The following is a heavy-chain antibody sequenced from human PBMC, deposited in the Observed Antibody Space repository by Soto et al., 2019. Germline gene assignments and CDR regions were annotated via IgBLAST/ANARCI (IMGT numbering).Heavy chain of an antibody. Sequence: EVQLLESGGGLVQPGGSLRLSCAASGFTFSSYAMSWVRQAPGKGLEWVSAISGSGGSTYYADSVKGRFTISRDNSKNTLYLQMNSLRAEDTAVYYCAKVGSPPLGWLLDAFDIWGQGTMVTVSS. CDR2: ISGSGGST. CDR1: GFTFSSYA. V-gene: IGHV3-23*01. D-gene: IGHD3-3*01. CDR3: AKVGSPPLGWLLDAFDI. J-gene: IGHJ3*02.